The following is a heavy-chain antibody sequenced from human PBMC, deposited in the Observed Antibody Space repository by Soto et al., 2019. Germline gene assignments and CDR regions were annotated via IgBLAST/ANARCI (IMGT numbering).Heavy chain of an antibody. CDR2: IRSKAYGGTT. V-gene: IGHV3-49*03. CDR1: GFTFGDYA. Sequence: GGSLRLSCTASGFTFGDYAMSWFRQAPGKGLEWVGFIRSKAYGGTTEYAASVKGRFTISRDDSKSIAYLQMNSLKTEDTAVYYCTRECQVLWFGELPYYFDYWGQGTLVTVSS. CDR3: TRECQVLWFGELPYYFDY. D-gene: IGHD3-10*01. J-gene: IGHJ4*02.